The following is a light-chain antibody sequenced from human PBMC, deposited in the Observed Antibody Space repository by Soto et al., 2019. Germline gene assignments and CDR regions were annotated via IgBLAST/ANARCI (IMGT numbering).Light chain of an antibody. Sequence: QSALTQPASVSGSPGQSITISCTGTSSDVGNYNLVSWYQQYPGKAPKLMIYEGGKRPSGVSNRFSGSKSGNTASLTISGLQAEDEADYYCMSYAGMYTYVFGTGTKVTVL. CDR1: SSDVGNYNL. CDR3: MSYAGMYTYV. V-gene: IGLV2-23*01. CDR2: EGG. J-gene: IGLJ1*01.